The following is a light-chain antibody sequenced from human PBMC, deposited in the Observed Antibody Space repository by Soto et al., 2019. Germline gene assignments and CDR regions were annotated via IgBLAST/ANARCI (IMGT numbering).Light chain of an antibody. Sequence: VTHSPGTLSLSKGERATLSCRASQSVSSSYLAWYQQKPGQAPRLLIYGASSRATGIPDRFSGSGSGTDFTLTISRLEPEDFAVYYCQQYGSSGTFGQGTKVDI. CDR3: QQYGSSGT. V-gene: IGKV3-20*01. CDR1: QSVSSSY. J-gene: IGKJ1*01. CDR2: GAS.